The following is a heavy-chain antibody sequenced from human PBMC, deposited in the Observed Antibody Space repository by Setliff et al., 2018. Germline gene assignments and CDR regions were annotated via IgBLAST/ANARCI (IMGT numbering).Heavy chain of an antibody. CDR1: GFTFSSYA. D-gene: IGHD2-21*02. J-gene: IGHJ4*02. Sequence: GGSLRLSCAASGFTFSSYAMTWVRQAPGKGLECVSGISATSGTTNYADSVKGRFTISRDNSKNTLYVQMNSLRADDTAVYYCVRVSCSGRDCSRPPPYYFDYWGQGTLVTVSS. CDR3: VRVSCSGRDCSRPPPYYFDY. V-gene: IGHV3-23*01. CDR2: ISATSGTT.